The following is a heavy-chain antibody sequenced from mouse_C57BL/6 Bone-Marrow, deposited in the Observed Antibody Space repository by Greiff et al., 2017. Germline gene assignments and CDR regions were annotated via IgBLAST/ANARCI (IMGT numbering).Heavy chain of an antibody. D-gene: IGHD1-1*01. CDR2: IYPRSGNT. J-gene: IGHJ4*01. CDR3: ARYYYGSRGAMDY. CDR1: GYTFTSYG. V-gene: IGHV1-81*01. Sequence: QVQLQQSGAELARPGASVKLSCKASGYTFTSYGISWVKQRTGQGLEWIGEIYPRSGNTYYNEKFKGKATLTADKASSTAYMELRSLTSEDSAVYFCARYYYGSRGAMDYWGQGTSVTVSS.